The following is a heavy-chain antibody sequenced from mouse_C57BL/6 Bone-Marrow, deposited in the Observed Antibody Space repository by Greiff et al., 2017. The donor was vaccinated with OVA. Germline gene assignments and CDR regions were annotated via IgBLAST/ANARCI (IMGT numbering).Heavy chain of an antibody. CDR3: ARQTDSAGDDY. V-gene: IGHV1-54*01. CDR2: INPGSGGT. J-gene: IGHJ2*01. CDR1: GYAFTNYL. Sequence: QVQLKQSGAELVRPGTSVKVSCKASGYAFTNYLIEWVKQRPGQGLEWIGVINPGSGGTNYNEKFKGKATLTADKSSSTAYMQLSSLTSEDSAVYFCARQTDSAGDDYWGQGTTLTVSS. D-gene: IGHD3-2*02.